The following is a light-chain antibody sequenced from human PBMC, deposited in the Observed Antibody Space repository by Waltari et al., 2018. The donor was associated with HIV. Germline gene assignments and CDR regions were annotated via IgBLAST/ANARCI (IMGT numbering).Light chain of an antibody. CDR3: QQTYNTQFT. V-gene: IGKV1-39*01. J-gene: IGKJ3*01. Sequence: DLQMTQSPSSLSASVGDRVTITCRASQSISSYLNWYQQKPGKAPKLLIYAASTLQSGVPSRFSGSGPETDFTLTISSLQPEDIATYYCQQTYNTQFTFGPGTKVDIK. CDR1: QSISSY. CDR2: AAS.